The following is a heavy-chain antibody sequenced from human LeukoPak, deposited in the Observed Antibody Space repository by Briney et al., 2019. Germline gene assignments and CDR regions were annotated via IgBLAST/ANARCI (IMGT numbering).Heavy chain of an antibody. CDR2: IKSNSNGGTT. D-gene: IGHD6-19*01. V-gene: IGHV3-15*01. CDR3: TTLRSGAGWYPYYSDH. CDR1: GFTVSSSF. Sequence: PGGSLRLSCVGSGFTVSSSFMSWVRQAPGKGLEWIGRIKSNSNGGTTDYAAPVKGRFTISRDDSRNTVYLQMNSLKTGDTAVFYCTTLRSGAGWYPYYSDHWGQGALVTVSS. J-gene: IGHJ4*02.